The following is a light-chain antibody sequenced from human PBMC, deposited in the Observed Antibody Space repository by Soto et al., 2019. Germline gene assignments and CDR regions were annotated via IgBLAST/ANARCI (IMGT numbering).Light chain of an antibody. CDR1: KSVSSRY. CDR2: GAS. Sequence: ESVLTQSPGTLSLSPGERATLSCRASKSVSSRYLAWYQQKPGQAHRLLIYGASSRATGIPDRFSGSGSGTDFTLTISRLEPEDFAVYYCQQYGSSPRTFGQGTKVEIK. V-gene: IGKV3-20*01. J-gene: IGKJ1*01. CDR3: QQYGSSPRT.